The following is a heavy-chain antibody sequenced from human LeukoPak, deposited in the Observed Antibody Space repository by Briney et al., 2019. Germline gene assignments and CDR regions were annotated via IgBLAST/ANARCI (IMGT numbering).Heavy chain of an antibody. V-gene: IGHV6-1*01. CDR3: AREVVDCGGHCYLMDY. Sequence: SQTLSLTCAISGDSVSSNSAAWNWIRQSPSRGLEWLGRTYYRSKWYNDYAVSVKSRITINPDTSKNQFSLQLNSVTSEDTAVYYCAREVVDCGGHCYLMDYWGQGTLVTVSS. J-gene: IGHJ4*02. D-gene: IGHD2-21*02. CDR2: TYYRSKWYN. CDR1: GDSVSSNSAA.